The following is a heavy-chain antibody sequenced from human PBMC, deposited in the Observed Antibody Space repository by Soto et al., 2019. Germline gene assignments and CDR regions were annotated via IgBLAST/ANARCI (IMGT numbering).Heavy chain of an antibody. CDR1: GFICSSYD. CDR3: AKATATGGGAFDI. Sequence: GGSLRLSCAASGFICSSYDMSWVRQSPGKGLEWVSTILVDGRTFYVDSVKGRFTISRDTSQNTVYLQMNSLTAGDTALYYCAKATATGGGAFDICGQGTMVTVSS. J-gene: IGHJ3*02. D-gene: IGHD2-8*02. CDR2: ILVDGRT. V-gene: IGHV3-23*01.